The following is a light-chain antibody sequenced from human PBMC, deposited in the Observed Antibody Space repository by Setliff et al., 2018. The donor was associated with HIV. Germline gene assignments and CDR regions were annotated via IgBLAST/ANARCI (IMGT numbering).Light chain of an antibody. J-gene: IGLJ1*01. CDR1: SSNIGAGYD. CDR3: CSYAGSSTPYV. Sequence: QSALTQPPSVSGAPGQRVTISCTGSSSNIGAGYDVHWYQQLPGTAPKLLIYSNNNWPSGVPDRFSGSESGTSASLAITGLQAEDEADYYCCSYAGSSTPYVFGTGTKVTV. V-gene: IGLV1-40*01. CDR2: SNN.